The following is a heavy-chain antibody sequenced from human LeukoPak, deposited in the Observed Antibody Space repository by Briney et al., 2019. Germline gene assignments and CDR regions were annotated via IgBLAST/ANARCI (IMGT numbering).Heavy chain of an antibody. CDR3: AKDMNSYGSGSSYNPWGPFDS. V-gene: IGHV3-9*01. Sequence: GGSLRLSCAASGFTFDNYAMHWVRHAPGKGLGWVSGIAWNSGNTGFADSVKGRFTISRDNAENSLYLQMNSLTPEDTAFYFCAKDMNSYGSGSSYNPWGPFDSWGQGTLVTVSS. D-gene: IGHD3-10*01. CDR2: IAWNSGNT. CDR1: GFTFDNYA. J-gene: IGHJ4*02.